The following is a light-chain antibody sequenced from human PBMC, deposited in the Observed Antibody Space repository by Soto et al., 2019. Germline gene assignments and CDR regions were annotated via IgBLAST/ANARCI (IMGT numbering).Light chain of an antibody. J-gene: IGKJ5*01. CDR3: XXXXXWXPDIT. V-gene: IGKV3-11*01. CDR2: DAS. CDR1: QTVSTY. Sequence: EIVLTQSPVTLSLSPGDRATLSCRASQTVSTYLAWYQQKPGQAPRLLIYDASNRATGIPARFSGSGSGTDFTLTISSLEPEDFXXYXXXXXXXWXPDITFGQGTRLDIK.